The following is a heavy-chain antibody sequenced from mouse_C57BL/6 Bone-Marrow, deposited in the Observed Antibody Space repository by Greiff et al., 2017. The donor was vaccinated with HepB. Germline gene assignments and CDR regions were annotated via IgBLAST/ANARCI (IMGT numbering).Heavy chain of an antibody. J-gene: IGHJ3*01. CDR2: IYPRSGNT. D-gene: IGHD2-3*01. CDR1: GYTFTSYG. V-gene: IGHV1-81*01. Sequence: VQLQQSGAELARPGASVKLSCKASGYTFTSYGISWVKQRTGQGLEWIGEIYPRSGNTYYNEKFKGKATLTADKSSSTAYMELRSLTSEDSAVYFCARKEGWLLPWFAYWGQGTLVTVSA. CDR3: ARKEGWLLPWFAY.